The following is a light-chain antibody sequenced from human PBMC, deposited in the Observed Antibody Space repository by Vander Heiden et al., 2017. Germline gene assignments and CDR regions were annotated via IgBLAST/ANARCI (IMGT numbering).Light chain of an antibody. CDR1: SSNIGSNT. CDR2: SNN. J-gene: IGLJ1*01. CDR3: AAWDDSLNAYV. V-gene: IGLV1-44*01. Sequence: GQRVTIPCSGSSSNIGSNTVNWYQHLPGTAPKLLIHSNNQRPSGVPDRFSGSKSGTSASLAISGLQSEDEADYYCAAWDDSLNAYVFGTGTKVT.